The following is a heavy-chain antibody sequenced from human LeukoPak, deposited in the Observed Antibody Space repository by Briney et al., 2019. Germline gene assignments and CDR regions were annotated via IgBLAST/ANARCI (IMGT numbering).Heavy chain of an antibody. V-gene: IGHV3-21*01. J-gene: IGHJ4*02. D-gene: IGHD1-1*01. CDR1: GFTFSSYS. Sequence: GGSLRLSCAASGFTFSSYSMNWVRQAPGKGLEWVSSISSSSSYIYYADSVKGRFTISRDNAKDSLYLQMNSLRAEDTAVYYCAREADWNDVDYWGQGTLVTVSS. CDR2: ISSSSSYI. CDR3: AREADWNDVDY.